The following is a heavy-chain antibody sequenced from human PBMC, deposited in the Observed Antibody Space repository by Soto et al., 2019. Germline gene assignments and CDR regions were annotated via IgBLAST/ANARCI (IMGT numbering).Heavy chain of an antibody. CDR1: GFTFSSFG. V-gene: IGHV3-30*18. CDR2: ISNDGSNK. CDR3: AKVSITMARYYYGMDV. J-gene: IGHJ6*02. D-gene: IGHD3-10*01. Sequence: QAQLVESGGGVVQPGRSLRLSCAASGFTFSSFGMHWVRQAPGKGLEWVAVISNDGSNKYYADSVKGRFTISRDNSKNTLYLQMNSLRAEDTAVYYCAKVSITMARYYYGMDVWGQGTTVTVSS.